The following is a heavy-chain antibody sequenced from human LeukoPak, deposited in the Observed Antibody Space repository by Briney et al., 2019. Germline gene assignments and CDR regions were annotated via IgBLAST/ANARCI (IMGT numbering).Heavy chain of an antibody. V-gene: IGHV4-59*01. CDR3: ASKAGTFWAFDI. Sequence: PSETLSLTCTVSGGSISSYYWSWIRQPPWKGLEWIGYIYYSGSTNYNPSLKSRVTISVDTSKNQFSLKLSSVTAADTAVYYCASKAGTFWAFDIWGQGTMVTVSS. J-gene: IGHJ3*02. CDR2: IYYSGST. D-gene: IGHD1-1*01. CDR1: GGSISSYY.